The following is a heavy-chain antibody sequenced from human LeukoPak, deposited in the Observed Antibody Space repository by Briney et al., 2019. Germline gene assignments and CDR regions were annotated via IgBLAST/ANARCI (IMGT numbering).Heavy chain of an antibody. CDR1: GFTFEDYG. Sequence: GGSLRLSCAASGFTFEDYGMHWARQAPGKGLEWVSFIRGDGGVTYYGDSVKGRFTISRDNAKNSLYLQMNSLRAEDTAVYYCARGGYYDFWSGYSDYYYGMDVWGQGTTVTVSS. V-gene: IGHV3-43*02. D-gene: IGHD3-3*01. CDR2: IRGDGGVT. CDR3: ARGGYYDFWSGYSDYYYGMDV. J-gene: IGHJ6*02.